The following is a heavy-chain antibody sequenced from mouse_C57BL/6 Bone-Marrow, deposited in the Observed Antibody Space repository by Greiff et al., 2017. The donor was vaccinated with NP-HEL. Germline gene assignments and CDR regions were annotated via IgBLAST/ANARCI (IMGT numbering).Heavy chain of an antibody. Sequence: QVQLQQPGAELVKPGASVKLSCKASGYTFTSYWMHWVKQRPGQGLEWIGMIHPNSGSTNYNEKFKSKATLTVDKSSSTAYMQLSSLTSEDSAVYYCARPLWPYYYAMDYWGQGTSVTVSS. CDR3: ARPLWPYYYAMDY. D-gene: IGHD1-1*02. CDR1: GYTFTSYW. V-gene: IGHV1-64*01. J-gene: IGHJ4*01. CDR2: IHPNSGST.